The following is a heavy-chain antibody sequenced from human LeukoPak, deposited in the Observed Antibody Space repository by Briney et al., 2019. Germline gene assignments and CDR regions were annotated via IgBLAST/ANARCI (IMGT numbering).Heavy chain of an antibody. D-gene: IGHD4-23*01. V-gene: IGHV3-9*01. CDR3: AKDPTPDGSYFQH. CDR2: ISWNSGSI. Sequence: GGSLRLSCAASGFTFSSYAMSWVRQAPGKGLEWVSGISWNSGSIGYADSVKGRFTISRDNAKNSLYLQMNSLRAEDTALYYCAKDPTPDGSYFQHWGQGTLVTVSS. CDR1: GFTFSSYA. J-gene: IGHJ1*01.